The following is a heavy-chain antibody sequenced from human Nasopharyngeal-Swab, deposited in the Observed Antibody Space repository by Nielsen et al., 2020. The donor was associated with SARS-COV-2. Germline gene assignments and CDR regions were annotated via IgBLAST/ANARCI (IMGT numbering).Heavy chain of an antibody. CDR1: GFTFSSYE. Sequence: GESLKISCAASGFTFSSYEMNWVRPAPGKGLEWVSYISSSGSTIYYAGSVKGRFTISRDNSKNTLYLQMNSLRAEDTAVYYCARDKIAVAENVYYYYYGMDVWGQGTTVTVSS. CDR2: ISSSGSTI. D-gene: IGHD6-19*01. V-gene: IGHV3-48*03. CDR3: ARDKIAVAENVYYYYYGMDV. J-gene: IGHJ6*02.